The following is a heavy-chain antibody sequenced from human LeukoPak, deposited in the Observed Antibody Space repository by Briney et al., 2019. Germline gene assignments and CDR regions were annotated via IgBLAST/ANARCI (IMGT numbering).Heavy chain of an antibody. J-gene: IGHJ6*02. CDR3: ARGGYSGYDNYGMDV. D-gene: IGHD5-12*01. V-gene: IGHV4-59*01. Sequence: SETLSLTCTVSGGSISSYYGRWVRQPPGKGLEWIGYIYYSGSTNYHPSLKSRVTISVDTSKNQFSLMLSSVTAADTAVYYCARGGYSGYDNYGMDVWGQGTTVTVSS. CDR2: IYYSGST. CDR1: GGSISSYY.